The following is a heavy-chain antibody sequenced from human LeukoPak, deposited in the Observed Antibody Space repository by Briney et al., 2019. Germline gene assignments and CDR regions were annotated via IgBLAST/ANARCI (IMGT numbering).Heavy chain of an antibody. Sequence: PSETLSLTCTVSGVSISSITDYWGWIRQPPGKGLEWIGGMTSSGSAYYNPSLKSRVTMSVDTSKNQFSLKLSSVTAADTAVYYCARKPIINNAWYYFDYWGQGTLVTVSS. CDR2: MTSSGSA. V-gene: IGHV4-39*07. CDR3: ARKPIINNAWYYFDY. CDR1: GVSISSITDY. D-gene: IGHD1/OR15-1a*01. J-gene: IGHJ4*02.